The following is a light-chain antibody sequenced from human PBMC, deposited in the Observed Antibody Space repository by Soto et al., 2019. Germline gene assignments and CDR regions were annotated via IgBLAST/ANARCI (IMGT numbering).Light chain of an antibody. Sequence: QMTQSPSTLSASVGDTVTITCRASQSISTWLAWYQQKPGKAPKLLIYKASTLESGVPARFSGSGSGTEFTLTISSLQPDDFAIYYCQQYNTYSTFGEGTKVEIK. J-gene: IGKJ4*02. CDR2: KAS. CDR1: QSISTW. V-gene: IGKV1-5*03. CDR3: QQYNTYST.